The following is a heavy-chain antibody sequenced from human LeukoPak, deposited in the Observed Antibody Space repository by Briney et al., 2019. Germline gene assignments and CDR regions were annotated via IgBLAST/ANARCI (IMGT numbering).Heavy chain of an antibody. CDR2: MYQDGSEK. D-gene: IGHD6-19*01. Sequence: GGSLRLSCAASGFIFSSYWVTWVRQAPGKGLEWVANMYQDGSEKYYVDSVKGRFTISRDNAKNSLYLQMNSLRAEDTAVYYCARDSSSGWYYYYYYGMDVWGQGTTVTVSS. J-gene: IGHJ6*02. V-gene: IGHV3-7*01. CDR1: GFIFSSYW. CDR3: ARDSSSGWYYYYYYGMDV.